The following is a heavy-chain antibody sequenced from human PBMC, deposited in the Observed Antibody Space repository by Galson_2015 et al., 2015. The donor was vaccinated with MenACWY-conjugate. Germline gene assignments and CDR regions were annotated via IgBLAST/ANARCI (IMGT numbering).Heavy chain of an antibody. CDR1: GFTFSSWH. Sequence: SLRLSCAASGFTFSSWHMHWVRQAPGKGLEWVAVISFDGKNQFYADSVKGRFPISRDNSEKILYLQMNSLRTEDTAFYYCARDTWGSYGLDVWGQGTTVTVSS. J-gene: IGHJ6*02. V-gene: IGHV3-30*01. D-gene: IGHD7-27*01. CDR2: ISFDGKNQ. CDR3: ARDTWGSYGLDV.